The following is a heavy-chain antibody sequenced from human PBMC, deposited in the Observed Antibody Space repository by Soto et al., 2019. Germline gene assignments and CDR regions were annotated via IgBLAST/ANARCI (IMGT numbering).Heavy chain of an antibody. CDR3: AKDFEPSTGDKNYYYGMDV. Sequence: PGGSLRLSCAASGFTFSSYAMSWVRQAPGKGLEWVSAISGSGGSTYYADSVKGRFTISRDNSKNMLYLQMNSLRAEDTAVYYCAKDFEPSTGDKNYYYGMDVWGQGTTVTVSS. CDR1: GFTFSSYA. J-gene: IGHJ6*02. CDR2: ISGSGGST. V-gene: IGHV3-23*01. D-gene: IGHD3-16*01.